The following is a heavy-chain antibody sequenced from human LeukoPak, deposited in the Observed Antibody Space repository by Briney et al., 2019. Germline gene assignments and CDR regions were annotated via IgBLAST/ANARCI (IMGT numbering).Heavy chain of an antibody. J-gene: IGHJ4*02. Sequence: GGSLRLSCAASGFTFDDYAMHWVRQAPGKGLEWVSDISWNSGSIGYADSVKGRFTISRDNAKNSLYLQMNSLRAEDMALYYCAKDTGDSSGVDYWGQGTLVTVSS. CDR2: ISWNSGSI. CDR3: AKDTGDSSGVDY. D-gene: IGHD3-22*01. V-gene: IGHV3-9*03. CDR1: GFTFDDYA.